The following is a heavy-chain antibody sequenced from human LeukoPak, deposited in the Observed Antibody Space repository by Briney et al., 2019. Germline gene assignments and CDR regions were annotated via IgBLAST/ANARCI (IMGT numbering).Heavy chain of an antibody. D-gene: IGHD3-22*01. CDR3: AKLSTSYYYDSSGYYYDY. Sequence: GGTLRLSCAASGFTFSSYGMSWVRQAPGKGLEWVSAIGGSGGSTYYADSVKGRFTISRDNSKNTLYLQMNSLRAEDTAVYYCAKLSTSYYYDSSGYYYDYWGQGTLVTVSS. CDR1: GFTFSSYG. V-gene: IGHV3-23*01. J-gene: IGHJ4*02. CDR2: IGGSGGST.